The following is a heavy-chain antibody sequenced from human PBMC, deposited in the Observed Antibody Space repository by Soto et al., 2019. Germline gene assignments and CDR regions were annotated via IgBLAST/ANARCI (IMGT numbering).Heavy chain of an antibody. D-gene: IGHD3-3*01. Sequence: GESLKISCKASGFSFTSYWIGWVRQVPGKGLECMGIIYPRDSDTRYNPSFQGQVTISVDESINTAYLQWSSLKTSDTAMYYCAITGVADAFEIWGQGTMVTVSS. CDR2: IYPRDSDT. CDR3: AITGVADAFEI. V-gene: IGHV5-51*01. J-gene: IGHJ3*02. CDR1: GFSFTSYW.